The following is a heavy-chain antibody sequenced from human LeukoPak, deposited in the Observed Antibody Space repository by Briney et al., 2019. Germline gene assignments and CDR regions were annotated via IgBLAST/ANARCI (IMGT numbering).Heavy chain of an antibody. D-gene: IGHD3-9*01. Sequence: ASVKVSCKASGGTFSSYAISWVRQAPGQGLEWMGGIIPIFGTANYAQKFQGRVTITADKFTSTAYMELSSLRSEDTAVYYCAITYYDILTGYYVYDAFDIWGQGTMVTVSS. V-gene: IGHV1-69*06. CDR3: AITYYDILTGYYVYDAFDI. CDR1: GGTFSSYA. CDR2: IIPIFGTA. J-gene: IGHJ3*02.